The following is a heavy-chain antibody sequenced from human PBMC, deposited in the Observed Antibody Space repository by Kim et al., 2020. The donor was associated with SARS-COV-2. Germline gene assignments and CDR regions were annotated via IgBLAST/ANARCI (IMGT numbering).Heavy chain of an antibody. D-gene: IGHD2-2*01. Sequence: GGSLRLSCAASGFTFSGYVMHWVRQAPGKGLEWVAVIWSDGSDKFYGDSVKGRFTISRDNSKSTLFLQMDSLRAEDTAVYYCVREGPGSGSNSGHDYRGQGTPVTVSS. J-gene: IGHJ4*02. CDR3: VREGPGSGSNSGHDY. CDR1: GFTFSGYV. V-gene: IGHV3-33*01. CDR2: IWSDGSDK.